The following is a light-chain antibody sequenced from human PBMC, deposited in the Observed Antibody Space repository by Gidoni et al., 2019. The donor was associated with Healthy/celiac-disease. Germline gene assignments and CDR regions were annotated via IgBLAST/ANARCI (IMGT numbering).Light chain of an antibody. J-gene: IGKJ1*01. CDR2: SGS. Sequence: DIVMTQSPLALPVTPGEPASISCRSSQSLLHSNGYNYLDWYLQKPGQSPQLLIYSGSNRAAGVPYRFSGCGSGTDFTLKISRVEAEDVGVYYCMQALQSWTFGQGTKVEIK. CDR3: MQALQSWT. CDR1: QSLLHSNGYNY. V-gene: IGKV2-28*01.